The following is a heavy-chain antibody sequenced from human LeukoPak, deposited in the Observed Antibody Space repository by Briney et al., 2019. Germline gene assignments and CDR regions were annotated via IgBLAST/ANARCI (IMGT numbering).Heavy chain of an antibody. V-gene: IGHV1-69*06. CDR3: ARDSAEYCSGGSCYYYYMDV. CDR1: GYTFTSYG. D-gene: IGHD2-15*01. CDR2: IIPIFGTA. Sequence: ASVKVSCKASGYTFTSYGISWVRQAPGQGLEWMGGIIPIFGTANYAQKFQGRVTITADKSTSTAYMELSSLRSEDTAVYYCARDSAEYCSGGSCYYYYMDVWGKGTTVTVSS. J-gene: IGHJ6*03.